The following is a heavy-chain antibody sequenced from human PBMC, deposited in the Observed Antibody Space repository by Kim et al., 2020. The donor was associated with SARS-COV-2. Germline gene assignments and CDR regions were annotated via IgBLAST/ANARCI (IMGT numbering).Heavy chain of an antibody. V-gene: IGHV1-46*01. CDR3: ARDLGYDILTGYPQYYFDY. CDR1: GYTFTSYY. D-gene: IGHD3-9*01. J-gene: IGHJ4*02. Sequence: ASVKVSCKASGYTFTSYYMHWVRQAPGQGLEWMGIINPSGGSTSYAQKFQGRVTMTRDTSTSTVYMELSSLRSADTAVYYCARDLGYDILTGYPQYYFDYWGQGTLVTVSS. CDR2: INPSGGST.